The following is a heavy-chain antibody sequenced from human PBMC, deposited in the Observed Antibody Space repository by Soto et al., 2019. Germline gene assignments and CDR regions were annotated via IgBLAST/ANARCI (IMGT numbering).Heavy chain of an antibody. J-gene: IGHJ4*02. CDR2: IYPGDSET. D-gene: IGHD2-8*01. V-gene: IGHV5-51*01. CDR3: FILYGAARRGFDY. Sequence: GESLKISCKGSGHSFVTHWIGWVRQMPGKGLEWMGIIYPGDSETRYSPSFQGQVTISVDKSKNTAYLHWSSLKAPDTAIYYCFILYGAARRGFDYWGPGTLVTVSS. CDR1: GHSFVTHW.